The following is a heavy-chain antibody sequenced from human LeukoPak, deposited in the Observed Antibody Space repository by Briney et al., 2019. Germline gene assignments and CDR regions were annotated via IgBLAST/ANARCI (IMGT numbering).Heavy chain of an antibody. CDR3: ARVLSAHGGMDV. Sequence: PSETLSLTCTVSGGSISSGGYYWSWIRQHPGKGLEWIGYIYYSGSTYYNPSLKSRVTISADTSKNRSSLKLSSVTAADTAVYYCARVLSAHGGMDVWGQGTTVTVSS. V-gene: IGHV4-31*03. CDR1: GGSISSGGYY. J-gene: IGHJ6*02. D-gene: IGHD3-3*01. CDR2: IYYSGST.